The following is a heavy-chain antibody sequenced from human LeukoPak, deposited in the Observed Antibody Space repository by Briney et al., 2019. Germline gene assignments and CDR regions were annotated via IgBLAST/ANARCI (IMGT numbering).Heavy chain of an antibody. V-gene: IGHV4-39*07. CDR2: IYYSGST. D-gene: IGHD1-14*01. CDR1: GGSISSSSYY. J-gene: IGHJ6*03. CDR3: ARGTSDGAGYYYMDV. Sequence: PSETLSLTCTVSGGSISSSSYYWGWIRQPPGKGLEWIGSIYYSGSTYYNPSLKSRVTISVDTSKNQFSLKLSSVTAADTAVYYCARGTSDGAGYYYMDVWGKGTTVTVSS.